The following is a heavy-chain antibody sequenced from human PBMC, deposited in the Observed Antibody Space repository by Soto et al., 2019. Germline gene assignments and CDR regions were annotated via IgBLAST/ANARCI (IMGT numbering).Heavy chain of an antibody. Sequence: SETLSLTCTVSGGSISSSSYYWGWIRQPPGKGLEWIGSIYYSGSTYYNPSLKSRVTISVDTSKNQFSLKLSSVTAADTAVYYCARPLWLGGYDHYYYYMDVWGKGTTVTVSS. J-gene: IGHJ6*03. CDR3: ARPLWLGGYDHYYYYMDV. CDR1: GGSISSSSYY. V-gene: IGHV4-39*01. CDR2: IYYSGST. D-gene: IGHD5-12*01.